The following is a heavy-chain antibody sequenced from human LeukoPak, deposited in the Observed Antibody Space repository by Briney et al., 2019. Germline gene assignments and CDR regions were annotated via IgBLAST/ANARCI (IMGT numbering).Heavy chain of an antibody. J-gene: IGHJ4*02. CDR2: IYYSGST. CDR3: ARVGRVRGIYYFDY. Sequence: SQTLSLTCTVSGGSISIGDYYWSWIRQPPGKGLERIGYIYYSGSTYYNASLKSRVTISVDTSKNQFSLKLSSVTAADTAVYYCARVGRVRGIYYFDYWGQGTLVTVSS. V-gene: IGHV4-30-4*08. CDR1: GGSISIGDYY. D-gene: IGHD3-16*01.